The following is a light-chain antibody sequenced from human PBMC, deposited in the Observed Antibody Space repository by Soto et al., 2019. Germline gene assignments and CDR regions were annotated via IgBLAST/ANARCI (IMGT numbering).Light chain of an antibody. Sequence: QSALTQPASVAGSPGQSITISCTGTSSDVGGYNYVSWYQHHPGKAPKLMIYEVSNRPSGVSNRFSGSKSGNTASLTISGLQAEDEADYFCSSLTRSDTWVIGGGTKVTVL. J-gene: IGLJ3*02. CDR2: EVS. V-gene: IGLV2-14*01. CDR3: SSLTRSDTWV. CDR1: SSDVGGYNY.